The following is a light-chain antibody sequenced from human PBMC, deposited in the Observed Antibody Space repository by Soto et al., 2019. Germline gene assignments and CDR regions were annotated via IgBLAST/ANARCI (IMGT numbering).Light chain of an antibody. V-gene: IGLV3-21*01. CDR3: QVWDSSSDHPQLYV. CDR1: NNGSKS. CDR2: YDS. Sequence: SYELTQPPSVSVAPGKTARITWGGNNNGSKSVHWYQQKPGQAPVLVIYYDSDRPSGIPERFSGSNSGNTATLTISRVEAGDEAVYYCQVWDSSSDHPQLYVFGIGTKLTVL. J-gene: IGLJ1*01.